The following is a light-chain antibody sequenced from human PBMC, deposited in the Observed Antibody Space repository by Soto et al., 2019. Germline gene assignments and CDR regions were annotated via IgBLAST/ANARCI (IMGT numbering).Light chain of an antibody. Sequence: IQMTQSPSSLSASVGDRVTITCRASQGVRADVGWYQQKPGKAPKLLIYSASTLQSGVPSRFSGSGSGTDFTLTISGLQPEAFATYYCLQERNDPLTFGGGTKVEIK. CDR2: SAS. V-gene: IGKV1-6*01. CDR1: QGVRAD. J-gene: IGKJ4*01. CDR3: LQERNDPLT.